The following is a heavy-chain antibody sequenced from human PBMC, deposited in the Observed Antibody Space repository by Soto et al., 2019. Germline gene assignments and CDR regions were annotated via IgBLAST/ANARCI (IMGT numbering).Heavy chain of an antibody. CDR2: ISGSGGST. CDR1: GFTFSSYA. D-gene: IGHD2-2*01. Sequence: LRLSCAASGFTFSSYAMSWVRQAPGKGLEWVSAISGSGGSTYYADSVKGRFTISRDNSKNTLYLQMNSLRAEDTAVYYCAKERRSDIVVVPPGWFDPWGQGTLVTVSS. V-gene: IGHV3-23*01. J-gene: IGHJ5*02. CDR3: AKERRSDIVVVPPGWFDP.